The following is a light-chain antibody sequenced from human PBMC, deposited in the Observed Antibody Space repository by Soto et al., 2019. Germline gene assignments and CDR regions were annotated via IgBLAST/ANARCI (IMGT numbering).Light chain of an antibody. CDR1: QSVSSSY. Sequence: EIVLTQSPGTQSLSPGERATLSCRASQSVSSSYLAWYQQKPGQAPRLLIYGASSRATGIPDRFSGSGSGTDFTLTISRLEPEDFAVYYCQQYGSSPPALTFGGGTKVEIK. V-gene: IGKV3-20*01. CDR3: QQYGSSPPALT. J-gene: IGKJ4*01. CDR2: GAS.